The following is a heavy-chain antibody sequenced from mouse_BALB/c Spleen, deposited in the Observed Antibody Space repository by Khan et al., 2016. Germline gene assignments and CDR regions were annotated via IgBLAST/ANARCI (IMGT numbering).Heavy chain of an antibody. CDR3: TRPDGYPFAY. Sequence: EVQLQESGGGLVQPGGSMKLSCVASGFTFSNYWMNWVRQSPEKGLEWVAEIRLKSNNYATHYAESVKGRFTISRDDSKSSVYLQMNNLRAEDTGIYYCTRPDGYPFAYWGQGTLVTVSA. V-gene: IGHV6-6*02. D-gene: IGHD2-3*01. CDR1: GFTFSNYW. CDR2: IRLKSNNYAT. J-gene: IGHJ3*01.